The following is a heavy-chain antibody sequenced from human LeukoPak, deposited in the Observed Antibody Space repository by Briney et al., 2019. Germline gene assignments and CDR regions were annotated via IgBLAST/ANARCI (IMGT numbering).Heavy chain of an antibody. V-gene: IGHV1-3*01. CDR2: INAGNGNT. Sequence: ASVKVSCKASGYTFANYAMHWVRQAPGQRLEWMGWINAGNGNTKYSQKFQGRVTITRDTSASTAYMELRSLRSDDTAVYYCAKTYSSSYYYYYMDVWGKGTTVTVSS. D-gene: IGHD6-6*01. CDR3: AKTYSSSYYYYYMDV. J-gene: IGHJ6*03. CDR1: GYTFANYA.